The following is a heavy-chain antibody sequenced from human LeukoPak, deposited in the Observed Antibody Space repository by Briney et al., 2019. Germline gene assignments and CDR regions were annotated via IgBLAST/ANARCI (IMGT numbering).Heavy chain of an antibody. CDR3: ASIAAARRGFWFDP. Sequence: ASVKVSCKASGGTFSSYAISWVRQAPGQGLEWMGGIIPIFGTANYAQKFQGRVTITTDESTSTAYMELSSLRSEDTAVYYCASIAAARRGFWFDPWGQGTLVTVSS. J-gene: IGHJ5*02. V-gene: IGHV1-69*05. D-gene: IGHD6-6*01. CDR1: GGTFSSYA. CDR2: IIPIFGTA.